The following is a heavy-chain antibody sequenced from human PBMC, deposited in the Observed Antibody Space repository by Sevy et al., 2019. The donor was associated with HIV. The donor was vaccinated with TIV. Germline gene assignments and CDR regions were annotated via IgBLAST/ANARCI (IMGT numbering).Heavy chain of an antibody. CDR2: IGAYNGNI. CDR3: ARISTVRGKFNWFDP. J-gene: IGHJ5*02. D-gene: IGHD3-10*01. V-gene: IGHV1-18*01. CDR1: GYTFDSYG. Sequence: ASVKVSCKASGYTFDSYGISWVRQAPGQGLEWMGWIGAYNGNIKYAQNIQDRVTMTTDAFTSTAYMELRSLRSDDTAVYFCARISTVRGKFNWFDPWGQGTLVTVSS.